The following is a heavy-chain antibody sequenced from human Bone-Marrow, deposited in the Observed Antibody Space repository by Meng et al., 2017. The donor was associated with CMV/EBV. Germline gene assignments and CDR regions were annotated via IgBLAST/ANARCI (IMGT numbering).Heavy chain of an antibody. CDR1: GFTFNNYW. CDR2: IDIDGSST. Sequence: GGSLRLSCAASGFTFNNYWMHWVRQVPGKGLVWVSRIDIDGSSTTYADSVKGRFTVSRDNAKNTLSLQMNSLRAEDTAVYYCASGNSHAFDIWGQGTMVTV. V-gene: IGHV3-74*01. J-gene: IGHJ3*02. CDR3: ASGNSHAFDI. D-gene: IGHD4-23*01.